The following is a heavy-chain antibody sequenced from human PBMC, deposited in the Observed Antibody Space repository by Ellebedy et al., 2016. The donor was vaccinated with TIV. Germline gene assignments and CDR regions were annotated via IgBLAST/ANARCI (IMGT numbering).Heavy chain of an antibody. CDR3: ARDQWLGRAYYFDY. Sequence: GGSLRLSCAASGFTFSNYWMNWVRQAPGKGLEWVANIKQDGSEKYYVDSVGGRFAISRDNAKNSMYLQMNSLRDEDTAVYYCARDQWLGRAYYFDYWGQGTLLTVSS. D-gene: IGHD6-19*01. CDR1: GFTFSNYW. J-gene: IGHJ4*02. CDR2: IKQDGSEK. V-gene: IGHV3-7*01.